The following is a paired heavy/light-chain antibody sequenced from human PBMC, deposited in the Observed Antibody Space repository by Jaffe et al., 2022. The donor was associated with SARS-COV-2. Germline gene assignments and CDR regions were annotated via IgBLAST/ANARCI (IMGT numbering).Light chain of an antibody. CDR3: QQYDRLPPT. CDR1: QDISNF. J-gene: IGKJ4*01. Sequence: DIQMTQSPSSLPASVGDRVTITCQSTQDISNFLNWYQQKPGRAPKLLIYAASNLRPGVPSRFTGSGSGTDFTFTISSLQPEDIATYYCQQYDRLPPTFGGGTKVEIK. V-gene: IGKV1-33*01. CDR2: AAS.
Heavy chain of an antibody. CDR3: ARDTYNYDSTGSQSAFDI. CDR1: GFTFSSYW. J-gene: IGHJ3*02. V-gene: IGHV3-74*01. D-gene: IGHD3-22*01. Sequence: EVQLVESGGGLVQPGGSLRISCAASGFTFSSYWMHWVRQDPGKGLVWVSRINSDGGETNYADSVKGRFTITSDNAKNTLYLQMNSLRAEDTAVYYCARDTYNYDSTGSQSAFDIWGQGTMVTVSS. CDR2: INSDGGET.